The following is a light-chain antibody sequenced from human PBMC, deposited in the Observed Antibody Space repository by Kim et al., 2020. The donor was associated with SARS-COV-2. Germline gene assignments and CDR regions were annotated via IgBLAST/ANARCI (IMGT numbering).Light chain of an antibody. J-gene: IGKJ1*01. CDR1: QSVSRY. V-gene: IGKV3-11*01. CDR3: QQRRSWPRT. CDR2: EAS. Sequence: LAPGERATLPCRASQSVSRYLAWYQQKPGQAPRLLISEASNRATGIPARFSGSGSGTDFTLTISSLETEDFAVYYCQQRRSWPRTFGQGTKVDIK.